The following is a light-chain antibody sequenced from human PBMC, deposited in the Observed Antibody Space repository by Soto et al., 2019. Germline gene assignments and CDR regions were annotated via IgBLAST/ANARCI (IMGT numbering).Light chain of an antibody. Sequence: DIKMTPSPSSLSASVGDSVTITCGASQGISDSLAWYQQRPGKVTKLLIYAASTLQSGVPSRFSGSRSGTDFTLTISSLQPEEGVTYYCQNYNSDPKTFGQGNKVDIK. CDR2: AAS. J-gene: IGKJ1*01. V-gene: IGKV1-27*01. CDR1: QGISDS. CDR3: QNYNSDPKT.